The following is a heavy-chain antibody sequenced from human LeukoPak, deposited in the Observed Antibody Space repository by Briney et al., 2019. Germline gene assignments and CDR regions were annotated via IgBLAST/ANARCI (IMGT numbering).Heavy chain of an antibody. CDR3: AKGTSSGYSYGCDFFFDY. J-gene: IGHJ4*02. CDR1: GFTFSSYG. V-gene: IGHV3-33*06. CDR2: IWYDGSNK. Sequence: GGSLRLSCAASGFTFSSYGMHWVRQAPDKGLEWVAVIWYDGSNKYYADSVKGRFTISRDNSKNTLYLQMNSLRAEDTAVYYCAKGTSSGYSYGCDFFFDYWGQGTLVTVSS. D-gene: IGHD5-18*01.